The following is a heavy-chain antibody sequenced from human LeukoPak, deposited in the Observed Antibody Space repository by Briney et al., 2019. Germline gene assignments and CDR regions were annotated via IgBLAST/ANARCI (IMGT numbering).Heavy chain of an antibody. CDR2: ITGSGDNT. V-gene: IGHV3-23*01. Sequence: PGGSLRLSCAASGFTFRLYALSWVRQAPGKGLEWVSGITGSGDNTYYADSVKGRFTISRDNSKNTLYLQMNSLRAEDTALYYCAKGDGSWNFDYWGQGTLVTVSS. D-gene: IGHD6-13*01. J-gene: IGHJ4*02. CDR3: AKGDGSWNFDY. CDR1: GFTFRLYA.